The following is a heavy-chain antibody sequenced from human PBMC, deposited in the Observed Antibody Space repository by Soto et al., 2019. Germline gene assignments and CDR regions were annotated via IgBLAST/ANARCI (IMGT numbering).Heavy chain of an antibody. J-gene: IGHJ4*02. D-gene: IGHD3-10*01. Sequence: SETLSLTCTVSGGSVSSQYWSWIRQPAGKGLEWIGRIYNGGIPLIHPSLESRVALSLDTSKNQFSLRLTSVTAADTAVYYCARLGNEYDSGPLFYFKFWGPGTLVTVSS. V-gene: IGHV4-4*07. CDR1: GGSVSSQY. CDR2: IYNGGIP. CDR3: ARLGNEYDSGPLFYFKF.